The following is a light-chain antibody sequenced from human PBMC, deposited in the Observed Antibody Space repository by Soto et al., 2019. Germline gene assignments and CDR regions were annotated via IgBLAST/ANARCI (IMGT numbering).Light chain of an antibody. V-gene: IGKV1-39*01. CDR1: QSITNY. CDR3: QQTSSTLYT. J-gene: IGKJ2*01. Sequence: DIQMTQSPSSLSASVGDRVAITCRASQSITNYLNWYQQKPGKAPKLLIYAASSLQSGVPSRFSGSGSGTDFTLTISSLQPEDFATYYCQQTSSTLYTFGQGTKLEIK. CDR2: AAS.